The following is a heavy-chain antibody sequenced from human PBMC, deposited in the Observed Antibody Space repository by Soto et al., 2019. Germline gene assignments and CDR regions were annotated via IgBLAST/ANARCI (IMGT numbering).Heavy chain of an antibody. CDR2: IIPIFGTA. J-gene: IGHJ4*02. CDR1: GGTFSSYA. CDR3: AQSLDTAMVITLDY. V-gene: IGHV1-69*06. Sequence: SVKVSCKASGGTFSSYAISWVRQAPGQGLEWMGGIIPIFGTANYAQKFQGRVTITADKSTSTAYMELSSLRSEDTAVYYCAQSLDTAMVITLDYWGQGTLVTVSS. D-gene: IGHD5-18*01.